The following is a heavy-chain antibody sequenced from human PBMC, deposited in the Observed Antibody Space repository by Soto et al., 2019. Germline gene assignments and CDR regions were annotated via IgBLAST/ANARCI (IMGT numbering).Heavy chain of an antibody. Sequence: QVQLVQSGAEVKKPGASVKVSCKASGYTFTSYAMHWVRQAPGQRLEWMGWITAGNGNTKHSQKFQGRVNITRDTSASTAYRELSSLRSEDTAVDYCAREYDFLFRWFEPWGQGTLVTVS. J-gene: IGHJ5*02. V-gene: IGHV1-3*01. CDR1: GYTFTSYA. D-gene: IGHD3-3*01. CDR3: AREYDFLFRWFEP. CDR2: ITAGNGNT.